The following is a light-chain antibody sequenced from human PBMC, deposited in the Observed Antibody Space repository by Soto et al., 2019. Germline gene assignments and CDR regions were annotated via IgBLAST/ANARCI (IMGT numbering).Light chain of an antibody. J-gene: IGKJ1*01. V-gene: IGKV3-20*01. CDR3: QHYGSFWT. CDR1: QSVSSSY. CDR2: GAS. Sequence: EIVLTQSPGTLSLSPGERATLSCRASQSVSSSYLAWYQQKPGQAPRLLIYGASSRATGIPDRFSVSGSGTDFTLTISRLEPEDFAVYYCQHYGSFWTFGQGTKVDTK.